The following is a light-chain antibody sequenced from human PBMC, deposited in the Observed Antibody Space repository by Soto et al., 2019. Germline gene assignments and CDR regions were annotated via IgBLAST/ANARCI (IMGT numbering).Light chain of an antibody. J-gene: IGKJ1*01. Sequence: EIVMTQSPATLSLSPGETATLSCRASQSVHSNLAWFQQHPGQAPRLLIYGASSRATGIPARFSGSGSGTEFTLTISSLQSEDFAVYYCQQYNNWPPWTFGQGTKVDIK. CDR1: QSVHSN. V-gene: IGKV3-15*01. CDR2: GAS. CDR3: QQYNNWPPWT.